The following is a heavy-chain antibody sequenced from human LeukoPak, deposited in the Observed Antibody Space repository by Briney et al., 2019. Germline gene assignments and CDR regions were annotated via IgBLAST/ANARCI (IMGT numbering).Heavy chain of an antibody. D-gene: IGHD5-18*01. CDR2: ITWNSGRI. CDR3: AKDRTAYSYGSIAH. J-gene: IGHJ4*02. V-gene: IGHV3-9*01. Sequence: PGGSLRLSCAASGFKYDDHAMHWLRQAPGKGLEWVSGITWNSGRIGYADSVKGRFTISRDNAKNSLYLQVNSLREEDTALYYCAKDRTAYSYGSIAHWGQGTLVTVSS. CDR1: GFKYDDHA.